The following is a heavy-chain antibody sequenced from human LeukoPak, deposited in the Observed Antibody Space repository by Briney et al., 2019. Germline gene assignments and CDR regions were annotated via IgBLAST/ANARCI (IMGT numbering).Heavy chain of an antibody. J-gene: IGHJ1*01. CDR3: ATKALTTSDFQH. Sequence: ASVKVSCKVSGYTLTELSMHWVRQAPGKGLGWMGGFDPEDGETIYAQKFQGRVTMTEATSTDTAYMELSSLRSEDTAVYYCATKALTTSDFQHWGQGTLVTVSS. CDR1: GYTLTELS. D-gene: IGHD2/OR15-2a*01. CDR2: FDPEDGET. V-gene: IGHV1-24*01.